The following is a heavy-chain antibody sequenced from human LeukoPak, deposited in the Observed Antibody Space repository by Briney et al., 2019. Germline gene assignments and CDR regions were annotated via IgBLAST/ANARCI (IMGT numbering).Heavy chain of an antibody. CDR2: IIPIFGTA. J-gene: IGHJ6*02. V-gene: IGHV1-69*13. D-gene: IGHD1-1*01. CDR1: GGTFSSYA. CDR3: ASNPPTTPNYYGMDV. Sequence: PVASGKVSCKASGGTFSSYAISWVRQAPGQGLEWMGGIIPIFGTANYAQKFQGRVTITADESTSTAYMELSSLRSEDTAVYYCASNPPTTPNYYGMDVWGQGTTVTVSS.